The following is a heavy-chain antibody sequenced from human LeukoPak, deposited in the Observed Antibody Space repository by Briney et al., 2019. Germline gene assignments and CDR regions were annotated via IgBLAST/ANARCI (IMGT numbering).Heavy chain of an antibody. Sequence: GRSLRLSCAASGFTFSSYGIHWDRQAPGKGLEWVSLIWYDGSNKYYADFVKGRFTISRDNSKNTLYLPMNSLSPEDTAVYYCARGNAAMIDYWGQGTLVTVSS. J-gene: IGHJ4*02. V-gene: IGHV3-33*01. D-gene: IGHD5-18*01. CDR3: ARGNAAMIDY. CDR1: GFTFSSYG. CDR2: IWYDGSNK.